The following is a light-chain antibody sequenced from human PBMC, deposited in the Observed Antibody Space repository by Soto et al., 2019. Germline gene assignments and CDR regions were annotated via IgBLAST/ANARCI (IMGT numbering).Light chain of an antibody. CDR3: QQYGSSPGT. J-gene: IGKJ1*01. V-gene: IGKV3-20*01. CDR2: GAS. Sequence: IGLTQSPGTLSLSPGERATLSCRASQSVSSSYLAWYQQKPGQAPRLLIYGASSRATGIPDRFSGSGSGTDFTLTISRLEPEDFAAYYCQQYGSSPGTFGQGTKVDIK. CDR1: QSVSSSY.